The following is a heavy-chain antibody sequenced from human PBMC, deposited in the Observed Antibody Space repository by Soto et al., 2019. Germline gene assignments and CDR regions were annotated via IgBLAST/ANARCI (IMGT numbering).Heavy chain of an antibody. CDR2: IIPIFGTA. CDR3: ARERGIVGAITPFGY. D-gene: IGHD1-26*01. Sequence: QVQLVQSGAEVKKPGSSVKVSCKASGGTFSSYAISWVRQAPGQGLEWMGGIIPIFGTANYAQKFQGRVKITADESTSRDYMELSSLRSEDTAVYYCARERGIVGAITPFGYWGQGTLVSVSS. J-gene: IGHJ4*02. CDR1: GGTFSSYA. V-gene: IGHV1-69*01.